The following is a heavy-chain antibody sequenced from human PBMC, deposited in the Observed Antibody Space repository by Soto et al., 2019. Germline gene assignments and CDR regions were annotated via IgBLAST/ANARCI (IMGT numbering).Heavy chain of an antibody. D-gene: IGHD2-2*01. CDR3: TTDFPADCSSTSCYFDY. CDR1: GFTFSNAW. V-gene: IGHV3-15*01. CDR2: IKSKTDGGTT. Sequence: GGSLRLSCAASGFTFSNAWMSWVRQAPGKGLEWVGRIKSKTDGGTTDYAAPVKGRFTISRDDSKNTLYLQMNSLKTEDTAGYYCTTDFPADCSSTSCYFDYWGQGTLVTVSS. J-gene: IGHJ4*02.